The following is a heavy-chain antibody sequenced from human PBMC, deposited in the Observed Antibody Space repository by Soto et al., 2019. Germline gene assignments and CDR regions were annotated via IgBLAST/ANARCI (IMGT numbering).Heavy chain of an antibody. CDR3: AAGITGTTLDYYYGMDV. V-gene: IGHV1-46*01. D-gene: IGHD1-20*01. CDR1: GYTFTSYY. J-gene: IGHJ6*02. CDR2: INPSGGST. Sequence: ASVKVSCKASGYTFTSYYIHWVLQAPEQGLEWMGIINPSGGSTSYAQKFQGRVTMTRDTSTSTVYMELSSLRSEDTAVYYCAAGITGTTLDYYYGMDVWGQGTTVTVS.